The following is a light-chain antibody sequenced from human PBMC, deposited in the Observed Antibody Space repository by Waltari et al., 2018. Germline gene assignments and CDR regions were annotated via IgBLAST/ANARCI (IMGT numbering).Light chain of an antibody. J-gene: IGLJ2*01. Sequence: QSALTQPPSASGSPGQSVTISCTGTSSDVGGYNYVSWYQQHPGKAPKRMIYEVSKRPSGVPDRFSGSKSGNTASLTVSGLQAEDEADYYCSSYAGSNNFVFGGGTKLTVI. CDR2: EVS. CDR3: SSYAGSNNFV. V-gene: IGLV2-8*01. CDR1: SSDVGGYNY.